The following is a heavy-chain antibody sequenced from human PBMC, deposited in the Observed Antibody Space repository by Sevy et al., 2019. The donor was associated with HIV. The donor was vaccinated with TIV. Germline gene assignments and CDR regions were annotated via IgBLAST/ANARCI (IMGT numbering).Heavy chain of an antibody. CDR1: GFTFSSYA. CDR3: AKVLYDSSGYYYHDTFDI. Sequence: WGSLRLSCAASGFTFSSYAMSWVRQAPGKGLEWVSPISGSGGSTYYADSVKGRFTISRDNSKNTLYLQMNSLRAEDTAVYYCAKVLYDSSGYYYHDTFDIWGQGTMVTVSS. CDR2: ISGSGGST. V-gene: IGHV3-23*01. J-gene: IGHJ3*02. D-gene: IGHD3-22*01.